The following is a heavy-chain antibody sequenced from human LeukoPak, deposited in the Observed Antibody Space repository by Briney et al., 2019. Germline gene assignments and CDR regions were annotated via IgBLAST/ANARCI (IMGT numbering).Heavy chain of an antibody. Sequence: GASVRVSCKASGYTFTGYFMHWVRQAPGQGLEWMGIINPSGGSTTYAQKFQGRVTMTRDTSTSTVYMELSSLRSEDTAVYYCARNRNIRGPREPFAYRGQGTLVTVSS. V-gene: IGHV1-46*01. CDR1: GYTFTGYF. J-gene: IGHJ4*02. D-gene: IGHD1-14*01. CDR3: ARNRNIRGPREPFAY. CDR2: INPSGGST.